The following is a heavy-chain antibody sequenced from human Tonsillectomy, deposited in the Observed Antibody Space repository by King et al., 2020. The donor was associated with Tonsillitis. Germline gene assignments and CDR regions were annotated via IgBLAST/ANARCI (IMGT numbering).Heavy chain of an antibody. V-gene: IGHV3-48*03. CDR2: ITSSGVTI. CDR1: GFTFSDYE. Sequence: VQLVQSGGGLVQPGGSLRLSCAASGFTFSDYEMSWVRQAPGKGLEWVSYITSSGVTIHYADSVKGRFTISRDNAKNSLYLQMNSLRAEDTAVYYCARLARWGIYYFDYWGQGTLVTVSS. CDR3: ARLARWGIYYFDY. J-gene: IGHJ4*02. D-gene: IGHD3-3*02.